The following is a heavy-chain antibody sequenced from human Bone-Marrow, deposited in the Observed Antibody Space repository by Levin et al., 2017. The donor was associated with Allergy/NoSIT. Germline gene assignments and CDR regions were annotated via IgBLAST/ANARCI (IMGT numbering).Heavy chain of an antibody. V-gene: IGHV1-8*01. J-gene: IGHJ1*01. CDR2: VNPNSGNT. CDR1: GYTFSSYD. Sequence: ASVKVSCKASGYTFSSYDIHWVRQATGQGLEWMGWVNPNSGNTGYAQKFQGRVTMTRNTSIRTAYMELSRLRSEDTAVYYCARAFGAETLQDWGQGTLVTVSS. D-gene: IGHD3-10*01. CDR3: ARAFGAETLQD.